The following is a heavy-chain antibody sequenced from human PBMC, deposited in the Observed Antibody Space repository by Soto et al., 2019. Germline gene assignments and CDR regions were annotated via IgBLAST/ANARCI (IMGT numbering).Heavy chain of an antibody. V-gene: IGHV3-33*01. J-gene: IGHJ4*02. CDR3: ARGSSPAFDY. Sequence: QVQLVESGGGVVQPGRSLRLSCAASGFTFSSYGMHWVRQAPGKGLEWVAVIWDDGSNKYYADSVKGRFTISRDNSKNTLYLQMNSLRAEDTAVYYCARGSSPAFDYWGQGTLVTVSS. D-gene: IGHD6-6*01. CDR2: IWDDGSNK. CDR1: GFTFSSYG.